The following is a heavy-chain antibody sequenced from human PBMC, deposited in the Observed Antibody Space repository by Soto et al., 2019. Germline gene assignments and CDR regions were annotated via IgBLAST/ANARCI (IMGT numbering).Heavy chain of an antibody. V-gene: IGHV3-30*03. Sequence: QVQLVESGGGVVQPGRSLRLSCAASGCNCSSYGMHWVRQAPGKGLDWVATISYEGSNKYYADSVKGRFTISRDNSKTTLYVRMNNLRADDTAVYYCGGGYYFGDYWCQGSLVTVSS. CDR3: GGGYYFGDY. J-gene: IGHJ4*02. CDR1: GCNCSSYG. D-gene: IGHD3-10*01. CDR2: ISYEGSNK.